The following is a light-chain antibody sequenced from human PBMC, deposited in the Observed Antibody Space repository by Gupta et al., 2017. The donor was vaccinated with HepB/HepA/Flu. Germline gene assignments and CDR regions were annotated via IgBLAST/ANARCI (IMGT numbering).Light chain of an antibody. Sequence: EKVMTPSPTHLAVSPGERATLSCRASQSVASYLAWYQQKPGQAPRLLIYDASTRATGVPVRFSGSGSGTEFTLTISSLQSEDSAVYYCQQYTTWPLTFGGGTKVEIK. CDR2: DAS. CDR3: QQYTTWPLT. CDR1: QSVASY. V-gene: IGKV3-15*01. J-gene: IGKJ4*01.